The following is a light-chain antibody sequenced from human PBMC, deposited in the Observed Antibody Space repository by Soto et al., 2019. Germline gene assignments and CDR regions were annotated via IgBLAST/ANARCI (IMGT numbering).Light chain of an antibody. J-gene: IGLJ1*01. CDR2: NVS. Sequence: QSVLTQPASVSGSPGQSITISCTGTRSDVGAYNFVSWHQQHPSKSPKLMIYNVSDWPSGFSYRFSGSKSGNTASLTISGLQGEDEAAYYCSAYTFSRTYVFGTGTNVTVL. V-gene: IGLV2-14*03. CDR1: RSDVGAYNF. CDR3: SAYTFSRTYV.